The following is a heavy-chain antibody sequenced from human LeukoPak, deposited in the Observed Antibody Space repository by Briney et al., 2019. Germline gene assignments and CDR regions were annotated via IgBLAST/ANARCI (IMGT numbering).Heavy chain of an antibody. CDR3: AKVGQVGPDSSGYLDY. CDR2: ISWNSGSI. V-gene: IGHV3-9*01. CDR1: GFTFDDYA. Sequence: GRSLRLSCAASGFTFDDYAMHWVRQAPGKGLEWVSGISWNSGSIGYADSVKGRFTISRDNAKNSLYLQMNSLRAEDTASYYRAKVGQVGPDSSGYLDYWGQGTLVTVSS. J-gene: IGHJ4*02. D-gene: IGHD3-22*01.